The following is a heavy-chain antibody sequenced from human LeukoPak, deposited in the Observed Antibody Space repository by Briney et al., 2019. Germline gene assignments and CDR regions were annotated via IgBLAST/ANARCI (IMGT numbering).Heavy chain of an antibody. CDR3: ARESMYTFTF. Sequence: GGSLRLSRAAPGFTFTTYAMSWVRQAPGKGLEWVSIISGIGDNSYYADSVKGRFTNSRDNSENSLFLQMNSLRVEDAAVYFCARESMYTFTFWGQGTMVTVSS. J-gene: IGHJ3*01. CDR1: GFTFTTYA. D-gene: IGHD2/OR15-2a*01. CDR2: ISGIGDNS. V-gene: IGHV3-23*01.